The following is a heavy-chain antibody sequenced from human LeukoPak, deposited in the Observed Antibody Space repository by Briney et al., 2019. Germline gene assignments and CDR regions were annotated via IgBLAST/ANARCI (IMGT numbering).Heavy chain of an antibody. CDR3: AREGTTTLFDY. CDR2: IIPIFGTA. J-gene: IGHJ4*02. D-gene: IGHD1-26*01. CDR1: EGTFSSYA. V-gene: IGHV1-69*13. Sequence: ASVKVSCKASEGTFSSYAISWVRQAPGQGLEWMGGIIPIFGTANYAQKFQGRVTITADESTSTAYMELSSLRSEDTAVYYCAREGTTTLFDYWGQGTLVTVSS.